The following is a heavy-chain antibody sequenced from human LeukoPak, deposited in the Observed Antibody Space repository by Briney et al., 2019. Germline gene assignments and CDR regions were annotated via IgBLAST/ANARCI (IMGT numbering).Heavy chain of an antibody. V-gene: IGHV4-30-2*01. CDR1: GVSISSGGYS. J-gene: IGHJ4*02. CDR2: IYHSGST. Sequence: SETLSLTCAVSGVSISSGGYSWSWIRQPPGKGLEWIGYIYHSGSTYYNPSLKSRVTISGDRSKNQFSLKLSSVTAADTAVYYCASLLTGAYYFDYWGQGTLVTVSS. D-gene: IGHD7-27*01. CDR3: ASLLTGAYYFDY.